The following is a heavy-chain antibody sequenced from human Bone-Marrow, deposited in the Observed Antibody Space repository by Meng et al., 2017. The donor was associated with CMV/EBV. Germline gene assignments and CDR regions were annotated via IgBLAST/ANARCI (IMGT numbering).Heavy chain of an antibody. J-gene: IGHJ4*02. CDR1: GFTFGDYA. CDR2: ISSSSSYI. D-gene: IGHD5-18*01. V-gene: IGHV3-21*01. CDR3: ARDLYPKLYYFDY. Sequence: GGSPRLSVTTSGFTFGDYAMTWVRQAPGKGLEWVSSISSSSSYIYYADSVKGRFTISRDNAKNSLYLQMNSLRAEDTAVYYCARDLYPKLYYFDYWGQGTLVTVSS.